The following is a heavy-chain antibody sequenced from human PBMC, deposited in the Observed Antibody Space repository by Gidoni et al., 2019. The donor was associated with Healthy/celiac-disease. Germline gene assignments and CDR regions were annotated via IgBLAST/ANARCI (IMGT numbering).Heavy chain of an antibody. Sequence: QVQLQQWGAGLLKHSETLSLTCAVYGGSFSGYYWSWIRQPPGKGLEWIGEINHRGSTNSNPSLKSRVTISVDTSKNQFSLKLSSVTAADTAVYYCARRSSDAFDIWGQGTMVTVSS. CDR2: INHRGST. J-gene: IGHJ3*02. CDR1: GGSFSGYY. CDR3: ARRSSDAFDI. V-gene: IGHV4-34*01.